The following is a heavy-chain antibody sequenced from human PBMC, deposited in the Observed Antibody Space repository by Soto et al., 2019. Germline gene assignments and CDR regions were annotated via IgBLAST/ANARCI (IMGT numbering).Heavy chain of an antibody. D-gene: IGHD6-19*01. CDR3: ARDMTEPEQWLVGGGIFDY. Sequence: GGSLRLSCAASGFTFSSYSRNWVRQAPGKGMEWVSYISSSSSTIYYADSVKGRFTISRDNAKNSLYLQMNSLRDEDTAVYYCARDMTEPEQWLVGGGIFDYWGQGTLVTVSS. CDR1: GFTFSSYS. CDR2: ISSSSSTI. J-gene: IGHJ4*02. V-gene: IGHV3-48*02.